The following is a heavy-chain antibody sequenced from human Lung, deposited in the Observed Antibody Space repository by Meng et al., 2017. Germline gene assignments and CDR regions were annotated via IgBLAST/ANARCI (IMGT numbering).Heavy chain of an antibody. CDR1: GDSVSSNSAD. CDR3: ARSQQWLDS. J-gene: IGHJ4*02. D-gene: IGHD6-19*01. V-gene: IGHV6-1*01. Sequence: QVHLQQSGPGLVKLSQTLSLTCAISGDSVSSNSADWNWIRQSPSRGLEWLGRTYYRSKWYNGYAVSVRSRITINPNTSKSQFSLQLNSVTPEDTAVYYCARSQQWLDSWGQGTLVTVSS. CDR2: TYYRSKWYN.